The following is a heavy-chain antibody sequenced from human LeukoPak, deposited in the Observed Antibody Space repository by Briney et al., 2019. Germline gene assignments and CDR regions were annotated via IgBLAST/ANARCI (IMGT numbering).Heavy chain of an antibody. CDR1: GFTVSSNY. CDR3: ARHVTYDFWSGIPYGMDV. D-gene: IGHD3-3*01. Sequence: PGGSLRLSCAASGFTVSSNYMSWVRQAPGKGLEWVSVIYSGGSTYYADSVKGRFTISRDNSKNTLYLKMNSLRAEDTAVYYCARHVTYDFWSGIPYGMDVWGQGTTVTVSS. CDR2: IYSGGST. V-gene: IGHV3-66*04. J-gene: IGHJ6*02.